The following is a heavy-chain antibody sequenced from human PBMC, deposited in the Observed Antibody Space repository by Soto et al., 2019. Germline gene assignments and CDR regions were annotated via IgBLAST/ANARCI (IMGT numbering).Heavy chain of an antibody. Sequence: QVQLVQSGAEVKKPGSSVKVSCKASGGTFSSYAISWVRQAPGQGLEWMGGIIPIFGTANYAQKFQGRVTITADESTSTAYMELSSLRSEDTAVYYCASWDYYGSASYYEHAFDIWGQGTMVTVSS. CDR1: GGTFSSYA. CDR2: IIPIFGTA. D-gene: IGHD3-10*01. V-gene: IGHV1-69*01. CDR3: ASWDYYGSASYYEHAFDI. J-gene: IGHJ3*02.